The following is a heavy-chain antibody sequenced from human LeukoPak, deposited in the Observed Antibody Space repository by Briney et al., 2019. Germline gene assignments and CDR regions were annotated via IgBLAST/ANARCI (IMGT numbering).Heavy chain of an antibody. J-gene: IGHJ4*02. D-gene: IGHD6-19*01. CDR1: GYTFTGYY. V-gene: IGHV1-2*02. CDR2: INPNSGGT. Sequence: ASVKVSCKASGYTFTGYYMHWVRQAPGQGLKWMGWINPNSGGTNYAQKFQGRVTMTRDTSISTAYMELSRLRSDDTAVYYCARASSGWYVGGFDYWGQGTLVTVSS. CDR3: ARASSGWYVGGFDY.